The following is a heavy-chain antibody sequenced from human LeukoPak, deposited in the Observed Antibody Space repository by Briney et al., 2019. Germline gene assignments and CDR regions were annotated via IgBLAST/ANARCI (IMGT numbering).Heavy chain of an antibody. V-gene: IGHV3-23*01. D-gene: IGHD5-12*01. Sequence: GGSLRLSCAASGFTFSSYGMNWVRQAPGKGLEWVSGISGSGSSTYYVDSVKGRFTISRDNSKNTLYLQMNSLRAEDTAVYYCAKDRGFSGYNNWFDPWGQGTLVTVSS. CDR2: ISGSGSST. J-gene: IGHJ5*02. CDR1: GFTFSSYG. CDR3: AKDRGFSGYNNWFDP.